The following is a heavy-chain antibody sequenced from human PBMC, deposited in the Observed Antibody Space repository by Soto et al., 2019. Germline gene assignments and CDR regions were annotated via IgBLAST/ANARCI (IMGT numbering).Heavy chain of an antibody. D-gene: IGHD6-13*01. J-gene: IGHJ5*02. CDR1: GFSLSNAGLG. CDR2: IFSNDEK. V-gene: IGHV2-26*04. Sequence: QVTVKESGPVLVKPTETLTLTCTVSGFSLSNAGLGVSWIRQPPGKALEWLAHIFSNDEKSYSTSLKSRLTISKDTSKSQVVLMMTNMDPVDTATYCCASTYIGSWYWFDPWGQGTLVTVSS. CDR3: ASTYIGSWYWFDP.